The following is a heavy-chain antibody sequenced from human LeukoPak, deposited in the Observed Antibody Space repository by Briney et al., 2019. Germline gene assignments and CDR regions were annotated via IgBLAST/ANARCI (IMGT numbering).Heavy chain of an antibody. J-gene: IGHJ4*02. Sequence: PSETLSLTCTVSGGSISGYYWSWIWQPPGKGLEWIGFIYYSGSTHYNPSLKSRVTISLDTSKNQFSLRLSSVTAADTAVYYCARWGTWYVDYWGQGTLVTVSS. V-gene: IGHV4-59*01. CDR2: IYYSGST. CDR1: GGSISGYY. D-gene: IGHD3-16*01. CDR3: ARWGTWYVDY.